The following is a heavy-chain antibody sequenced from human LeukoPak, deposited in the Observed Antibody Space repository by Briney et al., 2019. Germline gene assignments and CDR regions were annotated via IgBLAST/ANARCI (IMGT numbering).Heavy chain of an antibody. D-gene: IGHD3-10*01. V-gene: IGHV1-24*01. CDR3: ATRFSGTPKDDAFDI. Sequence: ASVKVSCKVSGYTLTELSMHWVRQAPGKGLEWMGGFDPEDGETIYAQKFQGRVTMTEDTSTDTAYMELSSLRSEDTAVYYCATRFSGTPKDDAFDIWGQGTMVTVSS. CDR2: FDPEDGET. CDR1: GYTLTELS. J-gene: IGHJ3*02.